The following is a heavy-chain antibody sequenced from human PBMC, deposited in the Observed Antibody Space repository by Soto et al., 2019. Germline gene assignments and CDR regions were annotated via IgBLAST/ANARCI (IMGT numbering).Heavy chain of an antibody. V-gene: IGHV4-31*03. J-gene: IGHJ5*02. CDR2: IYYSGST. CDR1: GGSISSGGYY. D-gene: IGHD2-21*01. Sequence: PSETLSLTCTVSGGSISSGGYYWSWSRQHPGKGLEWIGYIYYSGSTYYNPSLKSRVTISVDTSKNQFSLKLSSVTAADTAVYYCARELVMRARWFDPWGQGTLVTVSS. CDR3: ARELVMRARWFDP.